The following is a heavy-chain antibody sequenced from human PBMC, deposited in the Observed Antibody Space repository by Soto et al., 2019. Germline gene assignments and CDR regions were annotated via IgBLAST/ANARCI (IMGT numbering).Heavy chain of an antibody. Sequence: PSETLSLTCAVYGGSSSGYYWSWIRQPPGKGLEWIGEINHSGSTNYNPSLKSRVTISVDTSKNQFSLKLSSVTAADTAVYYCARARLEWLSPPYYFDYWGQGTLVTVSS. J-gene: IGHJ4*02. V-gene: IGHV4-34*01. D-gene: IGHD3-3*01. CDR2: INHSGST. CDR1: GGSSSGYY. CDR3: ARARLEWLSPPYYFDY.